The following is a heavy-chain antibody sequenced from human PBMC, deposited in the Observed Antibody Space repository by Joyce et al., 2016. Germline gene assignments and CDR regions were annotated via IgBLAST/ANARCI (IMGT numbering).Heavy chain of an antibody. CDR2: IFYTGST. V-gene: IGHV4-59*01. Sequence: QVQLQESGPGLVKPSETLSLTCTVSGDSIGTYYWNWIRQPPGKGLEWIGYIFYTGSTNYNPSLKSRVTMSVDMSKNQFSLNLNSVTAADTAVYYCARVGGSWSFGYWGQGTLVTVSS. D-gene: IGHD2-15*01. J-gene: IGHJ4*02. CDR1: GDSIGTYY. CDR3: ARVGGSWSFGY.